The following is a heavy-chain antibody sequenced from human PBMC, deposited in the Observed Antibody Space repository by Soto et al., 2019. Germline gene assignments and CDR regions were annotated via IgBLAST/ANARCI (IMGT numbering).Heavy chain of an antibody. CDR3: ARDYGTGTIDY. CDR1: GGSISSYY. V-gene: IGHV4-59*01. J-gene: IGHJ4*02. D-gene: IGHD1-1*01. CDR2: IYYSGST. Sequence: SETLSLTCTVSGGSISSYYWSWIWQPPGKGLEWIGYIYYSGSTNYNPSLKSRVTISVDTSKNQFSLKLSSVTAADTAVYYCARDYGTGTIDYWGQGTLVTVSS.